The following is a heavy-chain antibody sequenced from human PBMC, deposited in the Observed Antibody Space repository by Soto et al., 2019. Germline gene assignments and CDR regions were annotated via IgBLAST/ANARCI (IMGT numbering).Heavy chain of an antibody. J-gene: IGHJ4*02. CDR2: ISWDGSNR. CDR3: AKDIRRGTTKNYDFWSGPEY. CDR1: GFTFDEYA. D-gene: IGHD3-3*01. Sequence: VGSLRLSCAASGFTFDEYAMHWVRQPPGKGLEWVSLISWDGSNRYYADSVQGRFTISRDNSKYSLYLEMNSLRPEDTALYYCAKDIRRGTTKNYDFWSGPEYWGQGTLLTVSS. V-gene: IGHV3-43D*04.